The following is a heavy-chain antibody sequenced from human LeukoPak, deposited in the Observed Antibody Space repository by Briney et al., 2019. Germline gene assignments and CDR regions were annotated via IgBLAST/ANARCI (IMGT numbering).Heavy chain of an antibody. D-gene: IGHD6-19*01. CDR1: GGSISSYY. J-gene: IGHJ4*02. V-gene: IGHV4-59*01. CDR2: IYYSGST. CDR3: ARLAVAGTPDDY. Sequence: SETLSLTCTVSGGSISSYYWSWIRQPPGKGLEWIGYIYYSGSTNYNPSLKSRVTISVDTSKNQFSLKLSSVTAADTAVYYCARLAVAGTPDDYWGQGTLVTVSS.